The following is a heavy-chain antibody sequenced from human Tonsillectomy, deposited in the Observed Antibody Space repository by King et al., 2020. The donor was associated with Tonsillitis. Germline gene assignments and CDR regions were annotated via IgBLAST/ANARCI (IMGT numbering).Heavy chain of an antibody. CDR3: ARNSFWVHTEIRGPFDI. V-gene: IGHV3-21*01. D-gene: IGHD2/OR15-2a*01. J-gene: IGHJ3*02. CDR2: ISSSSSYI. Sequence: VQLVESGGGLVKPGGSLRLSCAASGFTFSVDSMNWVRQAPGKGLEWVSSISSSSSYINYADSMKGRFTISRDNAKNSVYLQMNSLRAEDTAVYYCARNSFWVHTEIRGPFDIWGQGTMVTVSS. CDR1: GFTFSVDS.